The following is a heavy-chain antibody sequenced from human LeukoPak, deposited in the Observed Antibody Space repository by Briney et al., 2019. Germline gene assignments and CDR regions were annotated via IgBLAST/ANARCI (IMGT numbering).Heavy chain of an antibody. CDR2: IWYDGSKT. CDR1: GYTFSSYG. CDR3: ARLPETDY. D-gene: IGHD1-14*01. J-gene: IGHJ4*02. Sequence: GGSLRLSCAASGYTFSSYGMHWVRQAPGKGLEWVALIWYDGSKTYYADSVKGRFTISRDNSRNTLYLQMSSLRAEDTAVYYCARLPETDYWGQGTLVTVSS. V-gene: IGHV3-33*08.